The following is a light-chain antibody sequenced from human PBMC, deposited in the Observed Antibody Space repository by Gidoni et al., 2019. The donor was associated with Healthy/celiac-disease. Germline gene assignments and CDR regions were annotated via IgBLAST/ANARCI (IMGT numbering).Light chain of an antibody. CDR3: QQYGSSPWT. V-gene: IGKV3-20*01. J-gene: IGKJ1*01. CDR1: QSVSGRY. CDR2: GAS. Sequence: EMVLTQPPGTLSLSPGERATLSCRASQSVSGRYFAWYQQKPGQAPRLLFYGASSRATGIPDRFSGSWSGADFTLTISRLEPDVFALYYCQQYGSSPWTFGQGTKVEIK.